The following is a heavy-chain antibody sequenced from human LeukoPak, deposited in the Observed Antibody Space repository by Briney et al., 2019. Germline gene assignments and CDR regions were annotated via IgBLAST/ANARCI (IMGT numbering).Heavy chain of an antibody. CDR2: ISGSGGST. J-gene: IGHJ3*02. CDR1: GLIFSSYA. CDR3: AKDRTSPMANDAFDI. D-gene: IGHD1/OR15-1a*01. Sequence: HTGGSLRLSCAASGLIFSSYAMSWVRQAPGKGLEWVSAISGSGGSTYYADSVKGRFTISRDNSKNTLYLQMNSLRAEDTAVYYCAKDRTSPMANDAFDIWGQGTMVTVSS. V-gene: IGHV3-23*01.